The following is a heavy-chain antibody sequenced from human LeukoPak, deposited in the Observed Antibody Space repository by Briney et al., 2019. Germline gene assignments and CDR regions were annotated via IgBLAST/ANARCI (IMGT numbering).Heavy chain of an antibody. V-gene: IGHV3-23*01. CDR1: GFTFSSYA. D-gene: IGHD1-7*01. CDR3: AKGGGYNWNYGYYFDY. CDR2: ISGSGGST. J-gene: IGHJ4*02. Sequence: GGSLRLSCAASGFTFSSYAMSWVRQAPGKGLEWVSAISGSGGSTYYADSVKGRFTISRDNSKNTLYLQMNSLRAEDTAVYYCAKGGGYNWNYGYYFDYWGQGTLVTVSS.